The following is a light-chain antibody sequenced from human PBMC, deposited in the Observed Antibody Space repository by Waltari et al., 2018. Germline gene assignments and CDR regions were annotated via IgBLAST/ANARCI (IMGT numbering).Light chain of an antibody. Sequence: QSALTQPASVSGSPGQSIPISCTGTSTDVGGYNYVSGYQQQPGKPPKLMIYAVSNRPSGVSNRFSGSKSGNTASLTIAGLQAEDEADYYCSSYTSSSIVFGTGTKVTVL. CDR1: STDVGGYNY. V-gene: IGLV2-14*03. CDR2: AVS. J-gene: IGLJ1*01. CDR3: SSYTSSSIV.